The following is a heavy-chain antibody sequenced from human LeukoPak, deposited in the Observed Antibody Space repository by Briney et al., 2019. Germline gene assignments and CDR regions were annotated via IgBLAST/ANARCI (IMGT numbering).Heavy chain of an antibody. CDR1: GFTVSSNY. CDR2: IYSGGST. CDR3: GRRSYDIVTGYGSLYY. D-gene: IGHD3-9*01. V-gene: IGHV3-53*01. J-gene: IGHJ4*02. Sequence: SGRCLRLSCAASGFTVSSNYMSWVRQAPGKGLEWVPVIYSGGSTYYADSVKGRFTISRDNSKNTLYLQMNSLRAEDTAVYYWGRRSYDIVTGYGSLYYWGEGTLVTVSS.